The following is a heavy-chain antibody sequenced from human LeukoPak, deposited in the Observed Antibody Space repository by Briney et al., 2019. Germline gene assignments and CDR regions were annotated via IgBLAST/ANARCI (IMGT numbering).Heavy chain of an antibody. CDR1: GYTFSSYA. J-gene: IGHJ6*02. V-gene: IGHV3-23*01. CDR3: AKDAGYSSYYYYYYGMDV. Sequence: SCKASGYTFSSYAMSWVRQAPGKGLEWVSAISGSGGSTYYADSVKGRFTISRDNSKNTLYLQMNSLRAEDTAVYYCAKDAGYSSYYYYYYGMDVWGQGTTVTVSS. D-gene: IGHD6-13*01. CDR2: ISGSGGST.